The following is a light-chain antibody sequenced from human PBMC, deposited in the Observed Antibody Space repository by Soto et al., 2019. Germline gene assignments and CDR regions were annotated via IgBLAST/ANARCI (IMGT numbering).Light chain of an antibody. V-gene: IGKV1-27*01. CDR1: QGISNF. Sequence: DIQMTQSPSSLSASVGDRVTITCRASQGISNFLAWYQQKPGKIPKLLIYAASTLQSGVPSRFSGSGSGTDFTLTISSLQLEDVATYYCQEYNSAPSLTFGGGTKLEIK. CDR2: AAS. CDR3: QEYNSAPSLT. J-gene: IGKJ4*01.